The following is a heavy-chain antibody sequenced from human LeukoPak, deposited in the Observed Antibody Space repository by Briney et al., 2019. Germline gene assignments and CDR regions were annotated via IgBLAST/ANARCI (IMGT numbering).Heavy chain of an antibody. CDR3: AKDLPGTPLGAFDI. J-gene: IGHJ3*02. Sequence: GGSLRLSCAASGFTFSSYVMNWVRQAPGEGLEWVSGISRSGDGTYYADSVKGRFTISRDNSKNTLYLQMNSLRAEDTAVYYCAKDLPGTPLGAFDIWGQGTMVTVSS. CDR2: ISRSGDGT. V-gene: IGHV3-23*01. D-gene: IGHD1-1*01. CDR1: GFTFSSYV.